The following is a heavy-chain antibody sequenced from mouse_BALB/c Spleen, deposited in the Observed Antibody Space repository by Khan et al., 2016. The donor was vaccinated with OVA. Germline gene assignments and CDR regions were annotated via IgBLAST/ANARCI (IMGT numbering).Heavy chain of an antibody. CDR3: ARSLYYSYGYALDC. V-gene: IGHV3-2*02. Sequence: EVKLLESGPGLVKPSQSLSLTCTVTGYSITSDYAWNWIRQFPGNKLEWMGYISSTGITSYNPSLKSRISITRDISKNQFFLQLKSVTTEDTASYYCARSLYYSYGYALDCWGRGTSVTVSS. CDR2: ISSTGIT. J-gene: IGHJ4*01. D-gene: IGHD2-12*01. CDR1: GYSITSDYA.